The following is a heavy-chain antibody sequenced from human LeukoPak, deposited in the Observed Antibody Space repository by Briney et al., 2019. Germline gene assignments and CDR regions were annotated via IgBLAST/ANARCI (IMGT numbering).Heavy chain of an antibody. CDR2: ISSSSSYI. D-gene: IGHD2-21*02. J-gene: IGHJ3*02. V-gene: IGHV3-21*01. CDR1: GFTFSSYS. CDR3: AREGSVTANAFDI. Sequence: GGSLRLSCAASGFTFSSYSMNWIRQAPGKGLEWVSSISSSSSYIYYADSVKGRFTISRDNAKNSLYLQMNSLRAEDTAVYYCAREGSVTANAFDIWGQGTMVTVSS.